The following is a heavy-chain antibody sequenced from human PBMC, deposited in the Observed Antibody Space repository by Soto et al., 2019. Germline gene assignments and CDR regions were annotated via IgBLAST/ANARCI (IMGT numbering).Heavy chain of an antibody. CDR1: GFTFSSYA. D-gene: IGHD3-9*01. CDR3: AKPPSGYFDTPYYFDY. J-gene: IGHJ4*02. CDR2: ISGSGRST. V-gene: IGHV3-23*01. Sequence: GGSLRLSCAASGFTFSSYAMSWVRQAPGKGLEWVSAISGSGRSTYYADSVKGRFTISRDNSKNTLYLQMNSLRAEDTAVCYCAKPPSGYFDTPYYFDYWGQGTLVTVSS.